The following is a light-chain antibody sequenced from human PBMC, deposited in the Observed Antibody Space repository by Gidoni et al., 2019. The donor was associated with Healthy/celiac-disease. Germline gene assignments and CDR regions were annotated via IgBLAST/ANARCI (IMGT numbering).Light chain of an antibody. Sequence: DIQMTQSPSTLSASVGDRVTITCRASQSISSWLAWYQQKPGKAPKLLIYKASSLESGVPSRFSGSGSGTEFTPTISSLHPDDFATYYCQQYNSYPFTFGPGTKVDIK. CDR3: QQYNSYPFT. CDR2: KAS. V-gene: IGKV1-5*03. CDR1: QSISSW. J-gene: IGKJ3*01.